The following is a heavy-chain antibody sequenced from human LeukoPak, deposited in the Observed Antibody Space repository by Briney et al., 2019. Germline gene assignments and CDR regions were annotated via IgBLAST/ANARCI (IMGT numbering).Heavy chain of an antibody. D-gene: IGHD2-2*01. CDR1: GFTFSSYA. J-gene: IGHJ4*02. CDR3: AKDHLGYCSSTSCLQAFDY. Sequence: GGSLRLSCAAYGFTFSSYAMSWVRQAPGEGLEWVSAISGSGGRTYYADSVKGRFTISRDNSKNTLYMQMNSLRAEDTAVYYCAKDHLGYCSSTSCLQAFDYWGQGTLVTVSS. CDR2: ISGSGGRT. V-gene: IGHV3-23*01.